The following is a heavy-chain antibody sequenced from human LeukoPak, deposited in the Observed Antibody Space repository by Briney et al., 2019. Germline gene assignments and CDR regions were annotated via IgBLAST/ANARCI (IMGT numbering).Heavy chain of an antibody. J-gene: IGHJ4*02. CDR1: GGSIRSYY. D-gene: IGHD2-15*01. CDR2: IYYSGST. CDR3: ARALIPGYCSGGTCSDFDY. V-gene: IGHV4-59*01. Sequence: SETVSLTCTVSGGSIRSYYWSWIRQPPGKGLEWIGYIYYSGSTNSNPSLKSRVTISVDTSKNQFSLKVSSVTAADTAVYYCARALIPGYCSGGTCSDFDYWGQGTLVTVSS.